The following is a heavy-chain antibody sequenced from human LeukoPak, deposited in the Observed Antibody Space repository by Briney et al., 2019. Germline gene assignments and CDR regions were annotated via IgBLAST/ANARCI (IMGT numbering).Heavy chain of an antibody. V-gene: IGHV4-34*01. D-gene: IGHD6-19*01. CDR2: INHSGST. J-gene: IGHJ4*02. CDR1: GGSFSGYY. Sequence: SETLSLTCAVYGGSFSGYYWSWIRQPPGKGLEWIGEINHSGSTNYNPSLKSRVTISVDTSKNQFSLKLSSVTAADTAIYYCARGGLYSSSSVDYWGQGTLVTVSS. CDR3: ARGGLYSSSSVDY.